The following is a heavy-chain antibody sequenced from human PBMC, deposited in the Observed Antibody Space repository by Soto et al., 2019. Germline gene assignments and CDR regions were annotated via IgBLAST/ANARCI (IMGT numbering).Heavy chain of an antibody. CDR1: GFTFSSYA. J-gene: IGHJ4*02. V-gene: IGHV3-23*01. D-gene: IGHD3-22*01. Sequence: EVQLLESGGGLVQPGGSLRLSCAASGFTFSSYAMSWVRQAPGKGLEWVSAISGSGGSTYYADSVKGRFTISRYNSKNTLYLQMNSLRAEDTAVYYCAKGPRYYYDSSGEGGRLDYWGQGTLVTVSS. CDR2: ISGSGGST. CDR3: AKGPRYYYDSSGEGGRLDY.